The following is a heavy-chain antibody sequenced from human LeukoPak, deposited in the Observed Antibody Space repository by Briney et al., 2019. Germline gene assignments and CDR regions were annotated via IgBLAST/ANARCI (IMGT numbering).Heavy chain of an antibody. J-gene: IGHJ4*02. CDR2: ISGSGGST. CDR3: AKDHSGSGAFYLDY. CDR1: GFTFSSYA. Sequence: PGGSLRLSCAASGFTFSSYAMSWVRQAPGKGLELVSAISGSGGSTYYADSVKGRFTISRDNSKNTLYLQMNSLRAEDTAVYYCAKDHSGSGAFYLDYWGQGTLVTVSS. V-gene: IGHV3-23*01. D-gene: IGHD6-25*01.